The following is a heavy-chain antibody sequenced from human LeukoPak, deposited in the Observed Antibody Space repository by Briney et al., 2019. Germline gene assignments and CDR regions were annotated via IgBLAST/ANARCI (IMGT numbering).Heavy chain of an antibody. V-gene: IGHV1-2*02. CDR2: INPNSGGT. J-gene: IGHJ6*03. CDR1: GYTFTDYY. D-gene: IGHD2-8*01. CDR3: ARGAGIHLLIYFYFYMDV. Sequence: ASVKVSCKASGYTFTDYYMHWVRQAPGQGLEWMGWINPNSGGTNYAQKLQGRVTMTRDTSISTAYMELSRLRSDDPAVYYCARGAGIHLLIYFYFYMDVWGKGSTVTVSS.